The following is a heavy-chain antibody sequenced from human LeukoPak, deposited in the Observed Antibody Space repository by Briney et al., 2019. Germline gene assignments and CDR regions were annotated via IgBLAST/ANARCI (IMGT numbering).Heavy chain of an antibody. D-gene: IGHD2-2*01. CDR3: ARHCSSTSCYPTPYYYGMDV. CDR1: GGSISSYY. Sequence: SETLSLTCTVSGGSISSYYWSWIRQPPGKGLEWIGYIYYSGSTNYNPSLKSRVTISVDTSKNQFSLKLSSATAADTAVYYCARHCSSTSCYPTPYYYGMDVWGQGTTVTVSS. J-gene: IGHJ6*02. V-gene: IGHV4-59*08. CDR2: IYYSGST.